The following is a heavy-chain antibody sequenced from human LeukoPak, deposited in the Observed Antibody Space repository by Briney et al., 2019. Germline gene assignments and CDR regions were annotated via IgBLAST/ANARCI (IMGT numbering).Heavy chain of an antibody. Sequence: ASVKVSCKASGYTFTGYYMHWVRQAPGQGLEWMGWTNPNSGGTNYAQKFQGRVTMTRDTSISTAYMELSRLRSDDTAVYYCARVGGYARYDAFDIWGQGTMVTVSS. J-gene: IGHJ3*02. CDR3: ARVGGYARYDAFDI. CDR2: TNPNSGGT. D-gene: IGHD5-12*01. CDR1: GYTFTGYY. V-gene: IGHV1-2*02.